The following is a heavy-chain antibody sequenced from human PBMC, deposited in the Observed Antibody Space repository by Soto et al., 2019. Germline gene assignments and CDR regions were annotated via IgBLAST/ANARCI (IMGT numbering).Heavy chain of an antibody. J-gene: IGHJ6*02. CDR1: GFTFSSYS. CDR2: ISSSSSYI. Sequence: PGGSLRLSCAASGFTFSSYSMNWVRQAPGKGLEWVSSISSSSSYIYYADSVKGRFTISRDNAKNSLYLQMNSLRAEDTAVYYCARDNDFWSGYSPCGMDVWGQGTTVTVSS. CDR3: ARDNDFWSGYSPCGMDV. D-gene: IGHD3-3*01. V-gene: IGHV3-21*01.